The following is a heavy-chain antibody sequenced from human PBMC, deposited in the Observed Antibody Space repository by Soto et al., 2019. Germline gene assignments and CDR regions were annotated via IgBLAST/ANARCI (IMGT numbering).Heavy chain of an antibody. CDR3: AHKLRYLDPMDV. CDR2: IYWNDDK. CDR1: GFSLSTGGVA. D-gene: IGHD3-9*01. Sequence: VPTLVNPTQTLTLTCTFSGFSLSTGGVAVGWIRQPPGKALEWLALIYWNDDKLYSPSLKTRLTVTKDTSKNQVVLTMTNVGPVDTATYYCAHKLRYLDPMDVWGQGTTVTVSS. J-gene: IGHJ6*02. V-gene: IGHV2-5*01.